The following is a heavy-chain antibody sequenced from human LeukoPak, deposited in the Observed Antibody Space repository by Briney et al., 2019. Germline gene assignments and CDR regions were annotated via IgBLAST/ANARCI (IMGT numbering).Heavy chain of an antibody. CDR3: ARDPPDIVVVPGAIGAFDI. CDR1: GDNVSSNSAA. V-gene: IGHV6-1*01. J-gene: IGHJ3*02. D-gene: IGHD2-2*01. CDR2: TYYRSKRYS. Sequence: SQTLSLTCAISGDNVSSNSAAWNWIRQSPSRGLEWLGRTYYRSKRYSDYAVSVKSRISINPDTSKNQFSLQLNSVTPDDTAVYYCARDPPDIVVVPGAIGAFDIWGQGTMVTVSS.